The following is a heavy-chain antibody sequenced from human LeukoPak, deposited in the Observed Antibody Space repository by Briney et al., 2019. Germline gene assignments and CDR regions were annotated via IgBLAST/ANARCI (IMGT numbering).Heavy chain of an antibody. CDR1: GGSMSFYY. D-gene: IGHD3-3*01. Sequence: SETLSLTCTVTGGSMSFYYWSWIRQPAGKGLEWIGRIYTSGGTNYNPSLKSRVTMSVDTSKKQFSLKLNSVTAADTAVYYCARDRDFLDYWGQGTLVTVSS. J-gene: IGHJ4*02. CDR2: IYTSGGT. V-gene: IGHV4-4*07. CDR3: ARDRDFLDY.